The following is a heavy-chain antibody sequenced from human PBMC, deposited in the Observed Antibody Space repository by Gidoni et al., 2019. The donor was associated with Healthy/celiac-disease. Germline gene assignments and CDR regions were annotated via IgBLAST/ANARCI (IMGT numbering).Heavy chain of an antibody. CDR1: GDSVSRNSAA. D-gene: IGHD1-1*01. CDR3: ARAQPAAGTYYFDY. J-gene: IGHJ4*02. V-gene: IGHV6-1*01. Sequence: VPLQQSRPALVKPSQPLSLTCSIPGDSVSRNSAAWNSIRQSPSRGLEWLGRPYYRSKWYNDYAVSVKSRITINPDTSKNQFSLQLNSVTPEDTAVYYCARAQPAAGTYYFDYWGQGTLVTVSS. CDR2: PYYRSKWYN.